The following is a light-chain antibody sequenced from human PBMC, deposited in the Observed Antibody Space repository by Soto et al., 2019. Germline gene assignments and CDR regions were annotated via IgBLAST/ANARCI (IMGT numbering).Light chain of an antibody. CDR2: EGT. CDR3: CSYAGYSTFVV. V-gene: IGLV2-23*03. CDR1: SSDVGSYNL. J-gene: IGLJ2*01. Sequence: QSALTQPASVSGSPEQSITISCTGTSSDVGSYNLVSWYQLHPGKAPKVIIYEGTKRPSGVSDRFFGFKSGNTASLTISGLQAEDEADYYCCSYAGYSTFVVFGGGTKVTVL.